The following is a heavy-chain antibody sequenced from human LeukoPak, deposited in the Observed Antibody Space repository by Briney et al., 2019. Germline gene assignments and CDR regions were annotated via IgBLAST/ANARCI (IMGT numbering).Heavy chain of an antibody. J-gene: IGHJ3*02. CDR3: ARSGPLGYYDSSGYYRKGRAFDI. V-gene: IGHV4-39*07. CDR2: IYTSGST. D-gene: IGHD3-22*01. Sequence: PSETLSLTCTVSGGYITSSSYYWDWIRQPPGRGLEWIGRIYTSGSTNYNPSLKSRVTMSVDTSKNQFSLKLSSVTAADTAVYYCARSGPLGYYDSSGYYRKGRAFDIWGQGTMVTVSS. CDR1: GGYITSSSYY.